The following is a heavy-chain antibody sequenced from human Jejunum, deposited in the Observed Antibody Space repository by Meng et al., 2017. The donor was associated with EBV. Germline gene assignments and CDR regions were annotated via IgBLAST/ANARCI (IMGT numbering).Heavy chain of an antibody. V-gene: IGHV1-2*06. Sequence: QAQLVQSGAEVKKPGASVRVSCKASGYLFTGYYRQWVRQAPGQGLEWMGRIDPNTGDKNYAQKFQGRVTMTRATSIGTAFMELSRLTSDDTAVYYCARDHSSSFYGANIWGQGTLVTVSS. D-gene: IGHD2-2*01. CDR3: ARDHSSSFYGANI. CDR1: GYLFTGYY. J-gene: IGHJ4*02. CDR2: IDPNTGDK.